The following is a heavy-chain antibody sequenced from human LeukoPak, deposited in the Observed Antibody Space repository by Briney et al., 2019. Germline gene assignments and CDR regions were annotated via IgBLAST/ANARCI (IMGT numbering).Heavy chain of an antibody. Sequence: PGGSLRLSCAASGFSLRSYSMNWVRQAPGKGLEWVSYITSGGSIIHYTDSVKGRFTISRDNADNSLYLQMNSLRAEDTAVYYCARVRVGYYFDYWGQGTLVTVSS. D-gene: IGHD2-15*01. CDR3: ARVRVGYYFDY. CDR2: ITSGGSII. CDR1: GFSLRSYS. V-gene: IGHV3-48*01. J-gene: IGHJ4*02.